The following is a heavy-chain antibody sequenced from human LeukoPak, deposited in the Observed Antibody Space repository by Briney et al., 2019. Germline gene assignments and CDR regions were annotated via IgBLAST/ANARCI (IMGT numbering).Heavy chain of an antibody. D-gene: IGHD1-26*01. CDR1: GFTFSSYA. CDR3: AKPSGRHPNYDFDH. V-gene: IGHV3-30*07. CDR2: ISYDGSNK. J-gene: IGHJ4*02. Sequence: PGRSLRLSCAASGFTFSSYAMHWVRQAPGKGLEWVAVISYDGSNKYYADSVKGRFTISRDNSKNTLYLEMNSLRAEDTAVYYCAKPSGRHPNYDFDHWGQGTLVTVSS.